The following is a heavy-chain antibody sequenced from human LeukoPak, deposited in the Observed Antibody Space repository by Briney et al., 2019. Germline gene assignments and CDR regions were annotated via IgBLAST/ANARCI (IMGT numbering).Heavy chain of an antibody. D-gene: IGHD6-13*01. CDR2: INGDGSST. CDR1: GFSFSSLW. J-gene: IGHJ4*02. CDR3: ARDRGPYSRGESGFDS. Sequence: GGSLGLSCAASGFSFSSLWMHWGCQAPGKGLGWVSRINGDGSSTSYADYVKGRFTISRDNAKNTLYLQINSLRVEDTAVYYCARDRGPYSRGESGFDSWGQGTLVTVSS. V-gene: IGHV3-74*01.